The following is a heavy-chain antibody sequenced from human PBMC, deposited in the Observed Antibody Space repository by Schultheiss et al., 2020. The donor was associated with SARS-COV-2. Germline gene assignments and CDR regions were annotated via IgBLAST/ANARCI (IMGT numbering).Heavy chain of an antibody. V-gene: IGHV3-23*01. CDR2: VSGSGGNT. Sequence: GGSLRLSCAASGFTFRSHAMSWVRQAPGKGLEWVSSVSGSGGNTNYADSVQGRFTISRDNSKNTLYLQVNSLRAEDTAVYYCASDRTLRGWYFDLWGRGTLVTVSS. D-gene: IGHD1-1*01. CDR1: GFTFRSHA. CDR3: ASDRTLRGWYFDL. J-gene: IGHJ2*01.